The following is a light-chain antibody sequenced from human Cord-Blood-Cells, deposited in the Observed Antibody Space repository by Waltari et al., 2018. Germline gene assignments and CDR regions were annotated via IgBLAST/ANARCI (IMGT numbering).Light chain of an antibody. CDR2: DVS. CDR1: ISDVRGFNY. Sequence: QSALTPPPSASGSPGPSVTLPGHGTISDVRGFNYSSWYQQHPGQAPKLMIYDVSKRPSGVPDRFSGSKSGNTASLTVSGLQAEEEADYYCSSYAGSNNLVFGGGTKLTVL. V-gene: IGLV2-8*01. J-gene: IGLJ2*01. CDR3: SSYAGSNNLV.